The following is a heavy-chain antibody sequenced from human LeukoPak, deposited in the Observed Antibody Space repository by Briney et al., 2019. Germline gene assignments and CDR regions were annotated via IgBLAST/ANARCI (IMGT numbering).Heavy chain of an antibody. D-gene: IGHD3-3*01. V-gene: IGHV4-39*02. Sequence: SETLSLTCTVSGVSTSSGNYYWGWIRQPPGKGLEWIGAISPSGNTYYNPSLKSRITIFIDTSKNHFSLKLSSVSAADTAVYYCARLGAGPTYYDFWSGYSSFYFDYWGQGTLVTVSS. CDR2: ISPSGNT. CDR1: GVSTSSGNYY. CDR3: ARLGAGPTYYDFWSGYSSFYFDY. J-gene: IGHJ4*02.